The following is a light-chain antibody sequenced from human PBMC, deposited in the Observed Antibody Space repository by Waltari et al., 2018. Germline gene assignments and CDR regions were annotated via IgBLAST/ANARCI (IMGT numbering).Light chain of an antibody. V-gene: IGLV2-14*01. Sequence: QSALTQPASVSGSPGQAIIISCTGTGSDVGGYEYVSWYQQYPGKAPRLIIYDVYNRPSGVSNLCSGSKSDNTASLTTSGLQAEDESVYYCSSYTSSGVVFGGGTKLTVL. J-gene: IGLJ2*01. CDR2: DVY. CDR3: SSYTSSGVV. CDR1: GSDVGGYEY.